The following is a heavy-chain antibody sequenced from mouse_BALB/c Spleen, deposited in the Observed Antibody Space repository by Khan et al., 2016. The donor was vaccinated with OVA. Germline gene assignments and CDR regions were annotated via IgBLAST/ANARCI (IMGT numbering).Heavy chain of an antibody. V-gene: IGHV3-2*02. CDR2: ISYSGST. J-gene: IGHJ4*01. CDR3: ARSLYCSYGYALDY. D-gene: IGHD2-14*01. CDR1: GYSITTNYA. Sequence: EVKLLESGPGLVKPSQSLSLTCTVTGYSITTNYAWDWIRQFPGNKLEWMGYISYSGSTSYNPSLKSRISITRDTSKNQFFLQLNSVNTEDTATYYCARSLYCSYGYALDYWGRGTVVTVSA.